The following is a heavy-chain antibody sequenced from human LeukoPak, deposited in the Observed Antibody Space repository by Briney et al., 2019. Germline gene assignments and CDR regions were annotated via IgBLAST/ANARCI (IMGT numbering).Heavy chain of an antibody. J-gene: IGHJ6*02. CDR2: INRSGST. V-gene: IGHV4-34*01. Sequence: PSETLSLTCAVYGGSFSGYYWSWIRQPPGKGLEWIGEINRSGSTNYNPSLKSRVTISVDTSKNQFSLKLSSVTAADTAVYYCARKSPLYCSSTSCYTFFRTRNYYYGMDVWGQGTTVTVSS. CDR3: ARKSPLYCSSTSCYTFFRTRNYYYGMDV. CDR1: GGSFSGYY. D-gene: IGHD2-2*02.